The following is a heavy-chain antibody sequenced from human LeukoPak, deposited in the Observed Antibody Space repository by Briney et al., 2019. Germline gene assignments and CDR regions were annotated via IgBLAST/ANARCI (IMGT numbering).Heavy chain of an antibody. CDR2: IWNDGSKE. D-gene: IGHD5-24*01. V-gene: IGHV3-33*01. Sequence: PGGSLRLSCVASGFTLRDYGMHWVRQAPGKGLEWVAVIWNDGSKEDYADSVKGRFTISRDMSKNTVYLEMDSLRVEDTAVYYCGRASNYGDHRDGYDYFDYWGQGTLVTVSS. J-gene: IGHJ4*02. CDR1: GFTLRDYG. CDR3: GRASNYGDHRDGYDYFDY.